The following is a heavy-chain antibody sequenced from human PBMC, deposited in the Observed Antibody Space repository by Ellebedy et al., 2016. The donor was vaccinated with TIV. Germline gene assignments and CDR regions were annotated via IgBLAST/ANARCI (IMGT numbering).Heavy chain of an antibody. CDR1: GFTFSNYW. CDR3: ARDQWLGRAYYFDY. D-gene: IGHD6-19*01. V-gene: IGHV3-7*01. CDR2: IKQDGSEK. Sequence: GESLKISCAASGFTFSNYWMSWVRQAPGKGLKWVANIKQDGSEKYYVDSVEGRFAISRDNAKNSMYLQMNSLRDEDTAVYYCARDQWLGRAYYFDYWGQGTLLTVSS. J-gene: IGHJ4*02.